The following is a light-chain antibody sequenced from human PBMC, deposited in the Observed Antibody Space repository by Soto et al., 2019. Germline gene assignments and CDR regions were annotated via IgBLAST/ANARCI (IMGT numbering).Light chain of an antibody. Sequence: EIVLTQSPGTLSLSPGERATLSCRASQSVSSTYLAWYQQKPGQAPRLLIYGASSRASGIPDRFSGSGSGTDFTLTISRLDPEDFAVYYCQQYGRSSLTSGPGTKVDIK. CDR3: QQYGRSSLT. CDR2: GAS. CDR1: QSVSSTY. J-gene: IGKJ3*01. V-gene: IGKV3-20*01.